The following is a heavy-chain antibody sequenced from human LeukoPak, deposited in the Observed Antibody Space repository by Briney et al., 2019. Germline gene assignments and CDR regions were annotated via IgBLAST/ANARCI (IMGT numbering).Heavy chain of an antibody. CDR1: GYTFTSYG. CDR2: ISVYNGNT. D-gene: IGHD1-26*01. J-gene: IGHJ6*02. CDR3: AREKYENEGAYYYYGMDV. Sequence: ASVKVSCKASGYTFTSYGISWVRHAPGQGLEWMGWISVYNGNTNYAQKLQGRVTMTTDTSTSTAYMELRSLRSDDTAVYYCAREKYENEGAYYYYGMDVWGQGTTVTVSS. V-gene: IGHV1-18*01.